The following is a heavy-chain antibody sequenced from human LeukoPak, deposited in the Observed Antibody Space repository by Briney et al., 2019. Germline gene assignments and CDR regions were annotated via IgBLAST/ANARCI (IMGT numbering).Heavy chain of an antibody. D-gene: IGHD4-17*01. CDR1: GFTFSSYW. CDR3: ARNDYGDYGLEY. J-gene: IGHJ4*02. V-gene: IGHV3-7*02. Sequence: GGSLRLSCAASGFTFSSYWMSCVRQAPGKRLEWVSTIKQDGSDKYYVDSVKGRFTISRDNAKNSLYLQMNSLRAEDTAVYYCARNDYGDYGLEYWGQGTLVTVSS. CDR2: IKQDGSDK.